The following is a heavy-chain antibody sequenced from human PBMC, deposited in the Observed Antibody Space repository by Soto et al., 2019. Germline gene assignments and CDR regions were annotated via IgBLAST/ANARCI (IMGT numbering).Heavy chain of an antibody. CDR1: GYTFTSYD. CDR3: ARGGSLYWYFDL. D-gene: IGHD1-26*01. J-gene: IGHJ2*01. V-gene: IGHV1-3*01. CDR2: INAGNGNT. Sequence: QVQLVQSGAEVKKPGASVKVSCKASGYTFTSYDMHWVRQAPGQRLEWMGWINAGNGNTKYSQKFQGRVTITRDTSASTAYMELSSLRSEDTAVYYCARGGSLYWYFDLWGRGTLVTVS.